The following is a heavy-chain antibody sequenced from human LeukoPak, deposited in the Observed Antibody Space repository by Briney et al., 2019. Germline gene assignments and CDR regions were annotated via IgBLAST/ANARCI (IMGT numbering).Heavy chain of an antibody. V-gene: IGHV3-30-3*01. CDR2: ISYDGSNK. J-gene: IGHJ4*02. CDR3: ASVISGSSFDY. D-gene: IGHD5-12*01. Sequence: GGSLRLSCAASGFTFNFAMGWVRQAPGKGLEWVAVISYDGSNKYYADSVKGRFTISRDNSKNTLYLQMNSLRAEDTAVYYCASVISGSSFDYWGQGTLVTVSS. CDR1: GFTFNFA.